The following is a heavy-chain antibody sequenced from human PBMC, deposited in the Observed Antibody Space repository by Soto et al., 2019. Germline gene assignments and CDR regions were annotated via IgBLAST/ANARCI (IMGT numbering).Heavy chain of an antibody. D-gene: IGHD3-3*01. Sequence: SETLSLTCAVYGGSFSGYYWSWIRQPPGKGLEWIAEINHSGSTNYNPSLKSRVTISVDTSKNQFSLKLSSMTAADTAVYYCARGRAYYDFWGGYQYLPEASYFDPWGQGTLVTVSS. V-gene: IGHV4-34*01. CDR3: ARGRAYYDFWGGYQYLPEASYFDP. J-gene: IGHJ5*02. CDR1: GGSFSGYY. CDR2: INHSGST.